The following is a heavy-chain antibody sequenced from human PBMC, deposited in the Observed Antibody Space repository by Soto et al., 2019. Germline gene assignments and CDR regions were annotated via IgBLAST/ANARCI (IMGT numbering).Heavy chain of an antibody. V-gene: IGHV4-31*03. Sequence: SETLSLTCTVSGGSISSGGYYWSWIRQHPGKGLEWIGYIYYSGSTYYNPSLKSRVTISVDTSKNQFSLKLSSVTAADTAVYYCARLVTAGGKVDYWGQGTLVTVSS. CDR1: GGSISSGGYY. CDR3: ARLVTAGGKVDY. D-gene: IGHD5-18*01. CDR2: IYYSGST. J-gene: IGHJ4*02.